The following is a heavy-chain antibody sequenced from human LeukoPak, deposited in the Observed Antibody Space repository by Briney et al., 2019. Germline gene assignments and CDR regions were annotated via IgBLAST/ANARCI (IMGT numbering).Heavy chain of an antibody. Sequence: GESLKISCAASGFTFSDYYMSWIRQAPGKGLEWVSYISSSSSYTNYADSVRGRFTISRDNAKNSLYLQMNSLRAEDTAVYYCAAESIYYDSSGYYSRWGQGTLVTVSS. CDR3: AAESIYYDSSGYYSR. J-gene: IGHJ4*02. CDR2: ISSSSSYT. V-gene: IGHV3-11*05. D-gene: IGHD3-22*01. CDR1: GFTFSDYY.